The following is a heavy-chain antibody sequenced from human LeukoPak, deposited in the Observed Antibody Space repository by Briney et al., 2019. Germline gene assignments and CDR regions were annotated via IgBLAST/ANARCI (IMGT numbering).Heavy chain of an antibody. Sequence: KTSETLSLTCTVSGGSISSYYWSWIRQPPGKGLEWIGYIYYSGSNNYNPSLKSRVTISGDTSKNQFSLKMSSVTAADTAVYYCARLAGTSSRAFDYWGQGTLVTVSS. D-gene: IGHD3-3*02. CDR2: IYYSGSN. V-gene: IGHV4-59*08. CDR1: GGSISSYY. CDR3: ARLAGTSSRAFDY. J-gene: IGHJ4*02.